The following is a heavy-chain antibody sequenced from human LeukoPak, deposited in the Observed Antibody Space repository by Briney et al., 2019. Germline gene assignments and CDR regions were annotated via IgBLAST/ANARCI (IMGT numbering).Heavy chain of an antibody. CDR2: ISGSGGST. CDR3: AKPRRYYDSSGYYYY. J-gene: IGHJ4*02. D-gene: IGHD3-22*01. V-gene: IGHV3-23*01. CDR1: GFTFSSYA. Sequence: GGSLRLSCAASGFTFSSYAMSWVRQAPGKGLEWVSAISGSGGSTYYADSVKGRFTISRDNSKNTLYLQMNSLRAEDTAVYYYAKPRRYYDSSGYYYYWGQGTLVTVSS.